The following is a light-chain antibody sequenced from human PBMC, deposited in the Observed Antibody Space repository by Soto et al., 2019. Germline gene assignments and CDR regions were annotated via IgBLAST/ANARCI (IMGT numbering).Light chain of an antibody. CDR2: GAS. V-gene: IGKV3-15*01. J-gene: IGKJ1*01. Sequence: EIVMTQSPATLSVSPGERATLSCRASQSVSSNLAWYQQKPGQAPRLLIYGASTRATGIPARFSGSGSGTEFTLTISSLQSEDFAVYSCQQYNNWPPGTFGKGTKVEIK. CDR3: QQYNNWPPGT. CDR1: QSVSSN.